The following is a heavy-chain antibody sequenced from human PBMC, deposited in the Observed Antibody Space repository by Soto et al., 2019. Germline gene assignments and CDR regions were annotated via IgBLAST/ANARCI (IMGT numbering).Heavy chain of an antibody. V-gene: IGHV2-5*02. CDR2: IYWDDDK. CDR1: GFSLTTNGVA. J-gene: IGHJ4*01. CDR3: AYALRWSSCSGGRCYYFDS. D-gene: IGHD2-15*01. Sequence: QITLKESGPTLVKPTQTLTLTCSFSGFSLTTNGVAVGWIRQPPGQALEWLATIYWDDDKDYRPSLRSRVTITKDTSKNQVVSTITITDTVDSVIYFCAYALRWSSCSGGRCYYFDSCVHGTLVTVSS.